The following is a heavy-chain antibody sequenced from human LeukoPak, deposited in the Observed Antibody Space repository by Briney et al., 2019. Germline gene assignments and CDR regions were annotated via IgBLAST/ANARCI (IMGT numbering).Heavy chain of an antibody. CDR3: ARGGNAGYSSSWYFDY. V-gene: IGHV4-34*01. CDR1: GGSFSGYY. J-gene: IGHJ4*02. Sequence: SETLPLTCAVYGGSFSGYYWSWIRQPPGKGLEWIGEINHSGNTNYNTNYNPSLKSRVTISVDTSKKQFSLNLNSVTAADTAVYYCARGGNAGYSSSWYFDYWGQGALVTVSS. CDR2: INHSGNTNYNT. D-gene: IGHD6-13*01.